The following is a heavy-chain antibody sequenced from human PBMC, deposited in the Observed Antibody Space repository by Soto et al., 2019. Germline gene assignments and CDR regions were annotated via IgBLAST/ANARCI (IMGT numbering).Heavy chain of an antibody. Sequence: SVKVSGKASGFTFTSSAVQWVRQARGQRLEWIGWIVVGSGNTNYAQKFQERVTITRDMSTSTAYMELSSLRSEDTAVYYCAADYYDSSGYYYPDAFDYWGQGTLVTVSS. J-gene: IGHJ4*02. CDR2: IVVGSGNT. D-gene: IGHD3-22*01. CDR3: AADYYDSSGYYYPDAFDY. CDR1: GFTFTSSA. V-gene: IGHV1-58*01.